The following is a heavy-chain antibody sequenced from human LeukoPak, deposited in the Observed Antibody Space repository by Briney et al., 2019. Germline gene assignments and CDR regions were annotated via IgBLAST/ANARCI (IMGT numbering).Heavy chain of an antibody. D-gene: IGHD3-22*01. Sequence: GGSLRLSCAASGFTFSSYSMNWVRQAPGKGLEWVSSISSSSSYIYYADSVKGRFTISRDNAKNSLYLQMNSLRAEDTAVYYCARDHRSLVVSYYFDYWGQGTLVTVSS. J-gene: IGHJ4*02. CDR3: ARDHRSLVVSYYFDY. V-gene: IGHV3-21*01. CDR2: ISSSSSYI. CDR1: GFTFSSYS.